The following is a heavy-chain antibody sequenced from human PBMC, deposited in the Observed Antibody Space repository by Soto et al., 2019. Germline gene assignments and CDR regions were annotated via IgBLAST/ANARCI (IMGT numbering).Heavy chain of an antibody. CDR2: LIPVFDAI. Sequence: SVKVSCKASGGSFNSYALSWVRQAPGQGLEWMGGLIPVFDAINYAQKFQGRVTISADKSTSTAYMELRSLRSEDTAVYYCAGGSDCSTQTPAEYFQHWSQGTLVTVSS. V-gene: IGHV1-69*06. CDR1: GGSFNSYA. D-gene: IGHD2-2*01. J-gene: IGHJ1*01. CDR3: AGGSDCSTQTPAEYFQH.